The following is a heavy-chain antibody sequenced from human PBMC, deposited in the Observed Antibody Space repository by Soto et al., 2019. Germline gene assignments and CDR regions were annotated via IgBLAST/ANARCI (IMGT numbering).Heavy chain of an antibody. CDR2: IYHTGTT. Sequence: PSETLSLTCSVSGGSISSIDYFWSWIRQPPGKGLEWIGFIYHTGTTYYNPSLRSRVTISIDTSKSQFSTKLNSVTAADTAVYYCARVMAAMQNWLDPWGQGTLVTVSS. CDR1: GGSISSIDYF. CDR3: ARVMAAMQNWLDP. J-gene: IGHJ5*02. D-gene: IGHD2-2*01. V-gene: IGHV4-30-4*01.